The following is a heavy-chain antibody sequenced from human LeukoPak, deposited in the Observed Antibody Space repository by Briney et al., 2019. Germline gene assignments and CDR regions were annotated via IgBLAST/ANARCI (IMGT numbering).Heavy chain of an antibody. CDR3: GRDGSSFIDY. J-gene: IGHJ4*02. Sequence: ASVKVSCKASGYTFIGYYMHWVRQAPGQGLEWMGWINPNSGVTNYAQKFQGRVTMTRDTSISTAYMELRRLTSDDTAVYYCGRDGSSFIDYWGQGTLVTVSS. CDR1: GYTFIGYY. V-gene: IGHV1-2*02. CDR2: INPNSGVT. D-gene: IGHD6-13*01.